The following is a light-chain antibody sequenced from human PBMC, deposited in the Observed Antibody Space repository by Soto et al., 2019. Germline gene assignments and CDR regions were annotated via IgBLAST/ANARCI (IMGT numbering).Light chain of an antibody. V-gene: IGLV2-14*01. CDR2: EVS. CDR1: SSDIGDYNY. CDR3: SSYTSSSTLVL. J-gene: IGLJ2*01. Sequence: QSVLTQPASVSGSPGQSITISCTGTSSDIGDYNYVSWYQQHPGKAPKLMISEVSNRPSGVSNRFSGSKSGNTASLTISGLQAEDEADYYCSSYTSSSTLVLFGGGTQLTVL.